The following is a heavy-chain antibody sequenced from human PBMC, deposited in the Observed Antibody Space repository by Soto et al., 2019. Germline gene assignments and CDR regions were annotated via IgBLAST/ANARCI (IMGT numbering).Heavy chain of an antibody. CDR2: VNGYNP. V-gene: IGHV3-23*01. Sequence: EVQLLESGGGLVQPGGSLRLSCAASGFTFSIYSLSWVRQAPGKGLAWVSAVNGYNPHYADSVKGRLPISRDNDRSTLYLQMRTLRAEDTSIYYSAKVGPRIGTGWSEYFEHWGQGTLVTVS. D-gene: IGHD6-19*01. J-gene: IGHJ4*02. CDR1: GFTFSIYS. CDR3: AKVGPRIGTGWSEYFEH.